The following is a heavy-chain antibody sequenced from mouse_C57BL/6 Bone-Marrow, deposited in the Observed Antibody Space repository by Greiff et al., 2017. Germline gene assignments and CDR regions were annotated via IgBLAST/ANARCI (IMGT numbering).Heavy chain of an antibody. J-gene: IGHJ2*01. D-gene: IGHD2-1*01. CDR2: IYPRSGNT. CDR3: APKPYGNYDYFDY. CDR1: GYTFTSYG. Sequence: VQLQQSGAELARPGASVKLSCKASGYTFTSYGISWVKQRTGQGLEWIGEIYPRSGNTYYNAKFKGKATLTADKSSSTAYMELRSLTSEDSAVYFCAPKPYGNYDYFDYWGQGTTLTVSS. V-gene: IGHV1-81*01.